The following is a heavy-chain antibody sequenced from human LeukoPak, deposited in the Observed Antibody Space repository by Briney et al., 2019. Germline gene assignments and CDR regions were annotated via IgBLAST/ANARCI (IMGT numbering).Heavy chain of an antibody. CDR2: NDTGGDVT. CDR3: AKGRDSVAPGTRTPDY. V-gene: IGHV3-23*01. D-gene: IGHD6-19*01. CDR1: GFTFNNYA. Sequence: GGSLRLSCAASGFTFNNYAMNWVRQAPGKGLEWVSINDTGGDVTFYADSVKGRFTISRDNSRNTLYLQMNSLRIEDTASYYCAKGRDSVAPGTRTPDYWGQGTLVTVSS. J-gene: IGHJ4*02.